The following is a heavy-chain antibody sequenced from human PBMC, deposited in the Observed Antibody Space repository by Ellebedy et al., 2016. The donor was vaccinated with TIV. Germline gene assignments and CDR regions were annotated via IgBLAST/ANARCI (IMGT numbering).Heavy chain of an antibody. CDR3: ARGVYAMGNFDS. D-gene: IGHD2-8*01. J-gene: IGHJ4*01. Sequence: AASVKVSCKASGYTFTSYAMHWVRQAPGQRLEWMGWINAGNGNTKYSQKFQGRVTITRDTSASTAYMELSSLRFDDPAVYSCARGVYAMGNFDSWGQGTLATVSS. CDR2: INAGNGNT. V-gene: IGHV1-3*01. CDR1: GYTFTSYA.